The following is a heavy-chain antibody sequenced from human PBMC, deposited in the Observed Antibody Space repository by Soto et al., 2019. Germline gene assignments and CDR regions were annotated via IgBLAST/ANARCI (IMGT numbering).Heavy chain of an antibody. CDR1: GFTFSSYG. Sequence: PGGSLRLSCVVSGFTFSSYGMHWVRQAPDKGLECVAVISDTGSSHYYAASVEGRFTISRENSKNTLSLHMDRLRVEDTAVYYCAKDRGGDCPDNSCYFGADYWGQGTPVTGSS. J-gene: IGHJ4*02. CDR3: AKDRGGDCPDNSCYFGADY. V-gene: IGHV3-30*18. D-gene: IGHD2-2*01. CDR2: ISDTGSSH.